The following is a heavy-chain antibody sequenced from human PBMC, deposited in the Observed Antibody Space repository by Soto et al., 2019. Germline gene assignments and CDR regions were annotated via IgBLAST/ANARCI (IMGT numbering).Heavy chain of an antibody. CDR1: GGSISSYY. V-gene: IGHV4-59*01. CDR3: ARATRSGYYPYYFDY. CDR2: IYYSGST. D-gene: IGHD3-22*01. Sequence: ETLSLTCTVSGGSISSYYWSWIRQPPGKGLEWIGYIYYSGSTNYNPSLKSRVTISVDMSKNQFSLKLSSVTAADTAVYYCARATRSGYYPYYFDYWGQGTLVTVSS. J-gene: IGHJ4*02.